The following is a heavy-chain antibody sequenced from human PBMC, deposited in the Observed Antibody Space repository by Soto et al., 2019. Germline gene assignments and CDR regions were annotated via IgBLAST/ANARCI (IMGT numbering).Heavy chain of an antibody. CDR1: GGTFSSYT. J-gene: IGHJ4*02. CDR3: ARDHCSGGSCYGGGF. Sequence: QVQLVQSGAEVKKPGSSVKVSCKASGGTFSSYTISWVRQAPGQGLEWMGRIIPILGIANYAQKFQGRVTITADKSTSTAYMELSSLRSEDTAVFYCARDHCSGGSCYGGGFWGQGTLVTVSS. D-gene: IGHD2-15*01. V-gene: IGHV1-69*08. CDR2: IIPILGIA.